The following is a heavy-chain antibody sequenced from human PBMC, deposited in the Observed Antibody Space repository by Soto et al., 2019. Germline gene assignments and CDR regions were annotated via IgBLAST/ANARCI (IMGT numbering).Heavy chain of an antibody. D-gene: IGHD3-3*01. J-gene: IGHJ6*02. Sequence: EVQVVESGGGLVQPGRSLRLSCSFSGFTSGDYGLTWVRQAPGKGLEWVGLTTSTAYGGTTEYAASVKGRFLISRDESKSVAYLQMNSMQTEDTAIYYCSRDGDYYGLDVWGRGTTVTVSS. V-gene: IGHV3-49*04. CDR2: TTSTAYGGTT. CDR1: GFTSGDYG. CDR3: SRDGDYYGLDV.